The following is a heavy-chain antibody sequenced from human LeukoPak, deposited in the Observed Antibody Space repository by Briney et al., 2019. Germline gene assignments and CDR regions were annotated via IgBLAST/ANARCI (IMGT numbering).Heavy chain of an antibody. D-gene: IGHD3-10*02. CDR2: IYTSGST. CDR1: GGSISSYY. CDR3: ARHVRGRMTFDI. Sequence: PSETLSLTCTVSGGSISSYYWSWIRQPPGKGLEWIGYIYTSGSTNYNPSLKSRGTISVDTSKNQFSLKVSSVTAADTAVYYCARHVRGRMTFDIWGQGTMVTVSS. V-gene: IGHV4-4*09. J-gene: IGHJ3*02.